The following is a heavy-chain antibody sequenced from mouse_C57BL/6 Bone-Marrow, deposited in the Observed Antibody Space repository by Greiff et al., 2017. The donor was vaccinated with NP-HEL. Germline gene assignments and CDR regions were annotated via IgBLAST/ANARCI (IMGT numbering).Heavy chain of an antibody. CDR2: ISSGSSTI. D-gene: IGHD1-1*01. J-gene: IGHJ4*01. CDR3: ARQYYYGRFYAMDY. CDR1: GFTFSDYG. Sequence: EVKLVESGGGLVKPGGSLKLSCAASGFTFSDYGMHWVRQAPEKGLEWVAYISSGSSTIYYADTVKGRFTISRDNAKNTLFLQMTSLRSEDTAMYYCARQYYYGRFYAMDYWGQGTSVTVSS. V-gene: IGHV5-17*01.